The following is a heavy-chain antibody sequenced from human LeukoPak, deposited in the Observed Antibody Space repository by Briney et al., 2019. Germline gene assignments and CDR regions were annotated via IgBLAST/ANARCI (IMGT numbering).Heavy chain of an antibody. Sequence: SETLSLTCAVSGGSISSGGYSWSWIRQPPGKGLEWIGYIYHSGSTYYNPSLKSRVTISVDRSKNQFSLKLSSVTAADTAVYYCARAPYGGNPYYFDYWGQEPWSPSPQ. D-gene: IGHD4-23*01. J-gene: IGHJ4*01. CDR2: IYHSGST. CDR3: ARAPYGGNPYYFDY. CDR1: GGSISSGGYS. V-gene: IGHV4-30-2*01.